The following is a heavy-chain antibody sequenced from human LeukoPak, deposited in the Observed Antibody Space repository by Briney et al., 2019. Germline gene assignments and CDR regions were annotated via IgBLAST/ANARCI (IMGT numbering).Heavy chain of an antibody. Sequence: ASVKVSCKASGYTFTTYGISWVRQAPGQGLECMGWINPYNGNTKYAQTLQGRVTMTTDTSTSTAYMELRSLRSDDTAVYYCARELYGRFEYWGQGTLVTVSS. CDR2: INPYNGNT. J-gene: IGHJ4*02. D-gene: IGHD2-2*02. CDR3: ARELYGRFEY. V-gene: IGHV1-18*01. CDR1: GYTFTTYG.